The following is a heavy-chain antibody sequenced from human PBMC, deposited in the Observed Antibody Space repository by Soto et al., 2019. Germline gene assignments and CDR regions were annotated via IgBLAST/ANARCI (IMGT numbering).Heavy chain of an antibody. CDR3: ARGHNYDILTGYYYYGMDV. V-gene: IGHV4-34*01. D-gene: IGHD3-9*01. CDR1: GGSFSGYY. J-gene: IGHJ6*02. CDR2: INHSGST. Sequence: TLSLTCAVYGGSFSGYYWSWIRQPPGKGLEWIGEINHSGSTNYNPSLKSRVTISVDTSKNQFSLKLSSVTAADTAVYYCARGHNYDILTGYYYYGMDVWGQGTTVTVSS.